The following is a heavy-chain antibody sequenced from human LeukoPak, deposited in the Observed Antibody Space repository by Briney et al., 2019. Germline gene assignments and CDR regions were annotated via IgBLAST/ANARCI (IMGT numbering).Heavy chain of an antibody. CDR1: SGSLSSYY. V-gene: IGHV4-59*08. Sequence: SETLSLTCTVSSGSLSSYYWTWIRQPPGKVLELIGYIYYSGSTTYNPSLKSRVTISVDTSKSQFSLKLRSVTAADTAVYYCARQVHTGYSSPLDIWGQGTMVTVSS. D-gene: IGHD6-13*01. CDR3: ARQVHTGYSSPLDI. J-gene: IGHJ3*02. CDR2: IYYSGST.